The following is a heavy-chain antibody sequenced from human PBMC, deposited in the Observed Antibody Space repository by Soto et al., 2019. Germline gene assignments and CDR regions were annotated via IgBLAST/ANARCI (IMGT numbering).Heavy chain of an antibody. CDR2: IYPGDSDT. J-gene: IGHJ4*02. CDR1: GYIFSKYC. Sequence: GESLKMSCDSSGYIFSKYCIGLVPQMPGKGLEWMGIIYPGDSDTRYSPSFQGQVTISADKSITTAYLQWRSLKASDTAIYYCVVYSSSSGRHFDYWGQGTLVTVPS. V-gene: IGHV5-51*01. CDR3: VVYSSSSGRHFDY. D-gene: IGHD6-6*01.